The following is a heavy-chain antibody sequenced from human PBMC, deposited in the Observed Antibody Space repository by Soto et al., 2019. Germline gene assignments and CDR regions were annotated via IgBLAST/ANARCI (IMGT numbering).Heavy chain of an antibody. CDR3: AKLPSVVVAATPGSYGMDV. D-gene: IGHD2-15*01. V-gene: IGHV3-30*02. J-gene: IGHJ6*02. Sequence: DSVKGRFTISRDNSKNTLYLQMNSLRAEDTAVYYCAKLPSVVVAATPGSYGMDVWGQGTTVTVS.